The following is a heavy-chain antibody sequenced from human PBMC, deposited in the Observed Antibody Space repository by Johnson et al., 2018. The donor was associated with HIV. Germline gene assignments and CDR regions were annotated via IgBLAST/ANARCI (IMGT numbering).Heavy chain of an antibody. CDR1: GFTFSSYA. J-gene: IGHJ3*02. D-gene: IGHD1-26*01. Sequence: QVQLVESGGGVVQPGRSLRLSCAASGFTFSSYAMHWVRQAPGKGLEWVAGISNDGRNKYYADSVKGRFTISRDNSKNTLFLQMNRLRAEDTALYYCARGGMRGELGAFDIWGQGTMVTVSA. V-gene: IGHV3-30*04. CDR3: ARGGMRGELGAFDI. CDR2: ISNDGRNK.